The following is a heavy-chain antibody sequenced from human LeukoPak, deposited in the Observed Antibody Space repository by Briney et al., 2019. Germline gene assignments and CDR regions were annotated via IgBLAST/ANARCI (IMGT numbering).Heavy chain of an antibody. V-gene: IGHV3-23*01. CDR2: ISASGDTT. J-gene: IGHJ4*02. D-gene: IGHD3-9*01. CDR3: AKAADWLAADYIDY. CDR1: GFTFSSHV. Sequence: GGSLRLPCAASGFTFSSHVMIWVRHSTGKGVEWVKDISASGDTTYYADSVKGRFTISRDNSKNTLDLQMSSLRVEDTAVYYCAKAADWLAADYIDYWGQGTLVTVSS.